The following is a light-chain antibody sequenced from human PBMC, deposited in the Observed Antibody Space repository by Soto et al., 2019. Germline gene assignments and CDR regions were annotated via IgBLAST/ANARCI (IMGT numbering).Light chain of an antibody. V-gene: IGKV3-11*01. CDR2: DAS. J-gene: IGKJ5*01. Sequence: IVMTQSPATLSVSTGERATLSSRASQRVSSNVAWYQQKPGQAPRLLIYDASNRATGIPARFSGSGSGTDFTLTISSLEPEDFAVYYCHQRSSYPPITFGQGTRLEIK. CDR3: HQRSSYPPIT. CDR1: QRVSSN.